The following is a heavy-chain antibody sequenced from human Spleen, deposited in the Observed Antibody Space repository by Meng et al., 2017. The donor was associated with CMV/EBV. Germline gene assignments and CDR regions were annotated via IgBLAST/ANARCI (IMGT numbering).Heavy chain of an antibody. D-gene: IGHD2-2*01. J-gene: IGHJ6*02. Sequence: GESLKISCAASGFTVSSNYMSWVRQAPGKGLEWVSVIYSGGSRDYTDSVKGRFTISRDNSKNTLYLQMNSLRAEDTAVYYCAKRDVVVPAAPYYYYYYGMDVWGQGTTVTVSS. CDR1: GFTVSSNY. CDR3: AKRDVVVPAAPYYYYYYGMDV. V-gene: IGHV3-66*02. CDR2: IYSGGSR.